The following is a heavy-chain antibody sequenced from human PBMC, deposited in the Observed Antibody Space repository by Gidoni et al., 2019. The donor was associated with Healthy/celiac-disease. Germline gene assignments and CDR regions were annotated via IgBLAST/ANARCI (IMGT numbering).Heavy chain of an antibody. CDR3: ARDRGPSPGAYYYYGMDV. V-gene: IGHV1-69*01. D-gene: IGHD1-26*01. Sequence: QVQLVQSGAEVKKPGSSVKVSCKASGGTFISYAISWVRQAPGKGLEWMGGIIPIFGTANYAQKFQGRVTITADESTSTAYMELSSLRSEDTAVYYCARDRGPSPGAYYYYGMDVWGQGTTVTVSS. J-gene: IGHJ6*02. CDR2: IIPIFGTA. CDR1: GGTFISYA.